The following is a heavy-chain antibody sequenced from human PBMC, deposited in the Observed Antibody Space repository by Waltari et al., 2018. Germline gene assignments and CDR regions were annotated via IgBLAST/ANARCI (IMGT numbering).Heavy chain of an antibody. CDR3: ATYIGASVGTAAFDV. Sequence: QLQLQESGPGLVKPSETLSPSCSVSGGSISTKSHFWGWIRQPPGQGRQWIGPISYTGATYYSPSLKSRVTLSRDTSKNQLSLKLGSVTAADTAMYYCATYIGASVGTAAFDVWGQGTMVTVS. J-gene: IGHJ3*01. D-gene: IGHD5-12*01. CDR2: ISYTGAT. V-gene: IGHV4-39*01. CDR1: GGSISTKSHF.